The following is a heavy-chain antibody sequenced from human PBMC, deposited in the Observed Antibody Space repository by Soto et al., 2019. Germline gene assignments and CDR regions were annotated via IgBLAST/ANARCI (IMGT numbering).Heavy chain of an antibody. CDR3: ARGHLGYYDSSGYQPQYYFDY. V-gene: IGHV1-46*01. CDR2: INPSGGST. D-gene: IGHD3-22*01. J-gene: IGHJ4*02. Sequence: ASVKVSCNASGYTFTSYYMHWVRQAPGQGLEWMGIINPSGGSTNYAQKFQGRVTITADESTSTAYMELSSLRSEDTAVYYCARGHLGYYDSSGYQPQYYFDYWGQGTLVTVSS. CDR1: GYTFTSYY.